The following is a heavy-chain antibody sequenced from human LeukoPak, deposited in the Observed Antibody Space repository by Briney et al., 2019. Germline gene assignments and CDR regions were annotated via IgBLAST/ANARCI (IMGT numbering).Heavy chain of an antibody. Sequence: PGGSLRLSCAASGFTFRNYWMTWVRQAPGKGLECVANIDQDGSEKYYVDSVKGRFTISRDNAKNSLYLQMNSLRPEDTAVYYCARGTYYYDYWGQGTLVTVSS. CDR3: ARGTYYYDY. J-gene: IGHJ4*02. CDR2: IDQDGSEK. V-gene: IGHV3-7*05. CDR1: GFTFRNYW.